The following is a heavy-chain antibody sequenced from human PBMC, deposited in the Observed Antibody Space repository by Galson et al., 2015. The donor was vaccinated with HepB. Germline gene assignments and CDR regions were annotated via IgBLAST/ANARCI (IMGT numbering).Heavy chain of an antibody. J-gene: IGHJ4*02. D-gene: IGHD1-26*01. V-gene: IGHV4-39*02. CDR3: ARELLWGFDY. CDR1: SVSISSSSYY. CDR2: LFYNGST. Sequence: SETLSLTCTVSSVSISSSSYYWGWIRQPPGKGLEWIGSLFYNGSTYFNPSLKSRATISADTSKNQFSLNLTSVTAADTALYYCARELLWGFDYWGQETLVTVYS.